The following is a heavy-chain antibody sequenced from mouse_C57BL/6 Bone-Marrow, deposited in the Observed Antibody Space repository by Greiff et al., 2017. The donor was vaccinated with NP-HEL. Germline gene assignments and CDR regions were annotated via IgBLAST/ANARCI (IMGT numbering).Heavy chain of an antibody. CDR2: INPGSGGT. CDR1: GYAFTNYL. D-gene: IGHD2-13*01. Sequence: VQLMESGAELVRPGTSVKVSCKASGYAFTNYLIAWVKQRPGQGLEWIGVINPGSGGTNYNEKFKGKATLTADKSSSTAYMQLSSLTSEDSAVYFCAREGDQAGDYWGQGTTLTVSS. J-gene: IGHJ2*01. CDR3: AREGDQAGDY. V-gene: IGHV1-54*01.